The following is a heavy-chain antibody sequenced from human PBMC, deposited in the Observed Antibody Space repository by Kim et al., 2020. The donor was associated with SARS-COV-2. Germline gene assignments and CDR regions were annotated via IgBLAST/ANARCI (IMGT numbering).Heavy chain of an antibody. Sequence: ASVKVSCKASGYTFTSYGIGWVRQAPGQGLEWMGWISAYNGNTNYAQKLQGRVTMTTDTSTSTAYMELRSLRSDDTAVYYCARDEGYDSSGYRAPGYWGQGTLVTVSS. CDR2: ISAYNGNT. CDR1: GYTFTSYG. D-gene: IGHD3-22*01. V-gene: IGHV1-18*01. CDR3: ARDEGYDSSGYRAPGY. J-gene: IGHJ4*02.